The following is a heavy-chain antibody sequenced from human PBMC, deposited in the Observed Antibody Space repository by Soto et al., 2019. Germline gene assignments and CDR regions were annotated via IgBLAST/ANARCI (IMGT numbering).Heavy chain of an antibody. V-gene: IGHV1-3*05. CDR2: INAGNGNT. D-gene: IGHD1-20*01. CDR1: GYTFTSYA. CDR3: ARGITLPTPLDY. Sequence: QVQLVQSGAEEKKPGASVKVSCKASGYTFTSYAMHWVRQAPGQRLEWMGWINAGNGNTKYSQKCQGRVTITRDTAASTAYMKLSSLRSEDTAVYYCARGITLPTPLDYWGQGTLVTVSS. J-gene: IGHJ4*02.